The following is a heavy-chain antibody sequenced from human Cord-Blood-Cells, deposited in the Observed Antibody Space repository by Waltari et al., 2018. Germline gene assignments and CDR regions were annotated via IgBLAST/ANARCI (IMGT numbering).Heavy chain of an antibody. CDR2: IYPGDSDT. D-gene: IGHD1-26*01. CDR3: ARHGRGGSYYPDALDI. CDR1: GYSFTSYW. Sequence: VQLVQSGAEVKTPGESLKISCKGSGYSFTSYWIGCVRKMPGQGLAWMGSIYPGDSDTRYSPSFQGQVTSSADKAISTAYLQGSSLKASDTAMYYCARHGRGGSYYPDALDIWGQGTMVTVSS. V-gene: IGHV5-51*01. J-gene: IGHJ3*02.